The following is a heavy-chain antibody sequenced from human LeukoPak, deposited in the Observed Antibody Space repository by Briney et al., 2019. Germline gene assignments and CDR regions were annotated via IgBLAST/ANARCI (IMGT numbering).Heavy chain of an antibody. CDR1: GFTFSSYG. CDR3: AKEGTAMASSYLDY. Sequence: GGSLRLSCAASGFTFSSYGMQWVRQAPGKGLEWVAVISHDGTVQRYADSVKGRFTISRDNSDNTLYLQMNSLRDEDTAMYYCAKEGTAMASSYLDYWGQGTLITVSS. CDR2: ISHDGTVQ. J-gene: IGHJ4*02. D-gene: IGHD5-18*01. V-gene: IGHV3-30*18.